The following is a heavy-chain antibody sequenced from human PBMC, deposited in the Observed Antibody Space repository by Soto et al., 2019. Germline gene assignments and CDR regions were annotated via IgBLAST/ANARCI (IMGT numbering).Heavy chain of an antibody. CDR1: DYIFLAYG. V-gene: IGHV1-18*01. CDR3: ARDDCNGGSCDGGHYLDL. CDR2: ISPKFGRT. D-gene: IGHD2-15*01. J-gene: IGHJ2*01. Sequence: QVQLVQSGPEVKNAGASVKVSCTAPTDYIFLAYGFDWVRQAPGQGLEWMGWISPKFGRTNYARTLQDRFTMTTDVSTNSVSMELRDLRSDDTAVYYCARDDCNGGSCDGGHYLDLWGRGTPISVSS.